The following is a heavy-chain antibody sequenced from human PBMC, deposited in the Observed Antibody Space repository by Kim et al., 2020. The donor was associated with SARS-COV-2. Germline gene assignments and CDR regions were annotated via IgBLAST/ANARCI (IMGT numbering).Heavy chain of an antibody. CDR3: TTGSERIAAAADY. CDR1: GFTFSNAW. Sequence: GGSLRLSCAASGFTFSNAWMSWVRQAPGKGLEWVGRIKSKTDGGTTDYAAPVKGRFTISRDDSKNTLYLQMNSLKTEDTAVYYCTTGSERIAAAADYWGQGTLVTVSS. CDR2: IKSKTDGGTT. J-gene: IGHJ4*02. D-gene: IGHD6-13*01. V-gene: IGHV3-15*01.